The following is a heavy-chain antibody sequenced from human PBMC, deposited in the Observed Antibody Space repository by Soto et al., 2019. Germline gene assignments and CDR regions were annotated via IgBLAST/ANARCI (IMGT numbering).Heavy chain of an antibody. CDR2: INPNSGGT. CDR3: ARERGTGDDFDY. J-gene: IGHJ4*02. Sequence: ASVKVSCKASGYTFTGYYMHWVRQAPGQGLEWMGWINPNSGGTNYAQKFQGRVTMTRDTSISTAYMELSRLRSDDTAVYYCARERGTGDDFDYWCQGNLVTFSA. V-gene: IGHV1-2*02. D-gene: IGHD1-1*01. CDR1: GYTFTGYY.